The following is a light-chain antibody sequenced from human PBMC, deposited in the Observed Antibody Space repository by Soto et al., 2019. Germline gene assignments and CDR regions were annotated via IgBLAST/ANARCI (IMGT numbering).Light chain of an antibody. CDR3: GTWDSSLRGGV. CDR1: NSNIGTNA. V-gene: IGLV1-51*01. J-gene: IGLJ2*01. Sequence: QSVLTQVPSVSAAPGQKVTITCSGSNSNIGTNAVSWYQQLPGTAPKLLIYDNSKRPAGISDRFSGSKSGTSVTLVITGLKTGEESEYYCGTWDSSLRGGVFVGGTKLTVL. CDR2: DNS.